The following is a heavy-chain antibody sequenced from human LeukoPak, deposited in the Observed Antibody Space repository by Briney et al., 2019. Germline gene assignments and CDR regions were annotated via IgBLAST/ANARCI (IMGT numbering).Heavy chain of an antibody. Sequence: PGGSLRLSCAASGFAFSIYAMTWVRQAPGKGLEWVSAISDGGGSTYYADSVKGRFTTSRDNSKNTLYLQMNSLRAEDTAVYYCAKDRNSGSPYYFDYWGQGTLVTVSS. CDR3: AKDRNSGSPYYFDY. D-gene: IGHD1-26*01. CDR2: ISDGGGST. CDR1: GFAFSIYA. V-gene: IGHV3-23*01. J-gene: IGHJ4*02.